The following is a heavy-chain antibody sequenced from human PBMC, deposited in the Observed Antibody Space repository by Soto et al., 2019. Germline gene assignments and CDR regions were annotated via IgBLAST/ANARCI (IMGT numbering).Heavy chain of an antibody. D-gene: IGHD6-13*01. CDR1: GGSISSSNW. Sequence: QVQLQESGPGLVKPSGTLSLTCAVSGGSISSSNWWSWVRQPPGKGLEWIGEIYHSGSTNYNPSLKRRVTVAVDKTKNESSLKLSSVTAADTAVYYWASIAAAGPFDYWGQGTLVTVSS. J-gene: IGHJ4*02. V-gene: IGHV4-4*02. CDR2: IYHSGST. CDR3: ASIAAAGPFDY.